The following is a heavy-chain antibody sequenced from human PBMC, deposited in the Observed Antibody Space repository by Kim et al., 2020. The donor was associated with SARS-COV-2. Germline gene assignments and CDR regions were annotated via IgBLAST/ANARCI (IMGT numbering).Heavy chain of an antibody. CDR3: ARGGGSYYHLDY. V-gene: IGHV4-39*01. CDR2: IYYSGST. Sequence: SETLSLTCTVSGGSISSSSYYWGWIRQPPGKGLEWIGSIYYSGSTYYNPSLKSRVTISVDTSKNQFSLKLSSVTAADTAVYYCARGGGSYYHLDYWGQGT. CDR1: GGSISSSSYY. J-gene: IGHJ4*02. D-gene: IGHD1-26*01.